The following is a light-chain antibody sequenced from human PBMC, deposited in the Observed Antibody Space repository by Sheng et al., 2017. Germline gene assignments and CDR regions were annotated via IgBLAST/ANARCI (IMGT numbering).Light chain of an antibody. CDR2: GAS. Sequence: ETVMTQSPATLAVSPGERATLSCRASQSVFSSVAWYQQKPGQAPRLLIYGASTRATGIPARFRGSGSGTDFTLTISRLEPEDFAVYYCQQYGSSPETFGQGTKVEIK. J-gene: IGKJ1*01. CDR3: QQYGSSPET. CDR1: QSVFSS. V-gene: IGKV3-20*01.